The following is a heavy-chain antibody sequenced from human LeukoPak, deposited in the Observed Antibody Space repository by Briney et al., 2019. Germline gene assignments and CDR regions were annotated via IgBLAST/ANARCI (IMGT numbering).Heavy chain of an antibody. V-gene: IGHV4-34*01. CDR2: INHSGST. D-gene: IGHD3-10*01. CDR1: GGSFSGYY. Sequence: PSETLSLTCAVYGGSFSGYYWSWIRQPPGKGLEWSGKINHSGSTNYNPSLKSRVTISVDTSKNQFSLKLSSVTAADTAVYYCARGGGVVRGVILVGDAFDIWGQGTMVTVSS. CDR3: ARGGGVVRGVILVGDAFDI. J-gene: IGHJ3*02.